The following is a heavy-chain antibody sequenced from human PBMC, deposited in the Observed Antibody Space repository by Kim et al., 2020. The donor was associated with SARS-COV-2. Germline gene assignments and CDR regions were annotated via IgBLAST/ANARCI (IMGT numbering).Heavy chain of an antibody. CDR3: ARHIVGGTGDDAFDI. V-gene: IGHV4-59*08. D-gene: IGHD1-26*01. Sequence: SETLSLTCTVSGGSISSYYWSWIRQPPGKGLEWIGYIYYSGSTNYNPSLKSRVTISVDTSKNQFSLKLSSVTAADTAVYYFARHIVGGTGDDAFDIWGQG. J-gene: IGHJ3*02. CDR1: GGSISSYY. CDR2: IYYSGST.